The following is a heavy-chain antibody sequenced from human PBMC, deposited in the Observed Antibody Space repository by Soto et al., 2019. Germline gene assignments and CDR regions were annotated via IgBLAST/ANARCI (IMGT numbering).Heavy chain of an antibody. V-gene: IGHV3-11*01. CDR1: GFRFSDHY. CDR3: AGDPYYYGSAF. D-gene: IGHD3-10*01. Sequence: QVQLVESGGGLVEPGGSLRLSCAASGFRFSDHYMTWIHQAPGKGLEWVSKISSSGTTMYYADSVKGRFTVSRDNAQNSLYLQMNSLRAEDTAVYYCAGDPYYYGSAFWGQGTLVTVSS. J-gene: IGHJ4*02. CDR2: ISSSGTTM.